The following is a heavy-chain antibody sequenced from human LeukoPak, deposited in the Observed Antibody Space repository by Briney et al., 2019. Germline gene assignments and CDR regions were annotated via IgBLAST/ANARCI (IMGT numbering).Heavy chain of an antibody. Sequence: PGGSLRLSCAASGFTFSSYWMHWVRQAPGKGLVWVSRINSDGSSTSYADSVKGRFTISGDNAKNTLYLQMNSLRAEDTAVYYCARDDYGDYVFDYWGQGTLVTVSS. CDR1: GFTFSSYW. CDR3: ARDDYGDYVFDY. D-gene: IGHD4-17*01. V-gene: IGHV3-74*01. J-gene: IGHJ4*02. CDR2: INSDGSST.